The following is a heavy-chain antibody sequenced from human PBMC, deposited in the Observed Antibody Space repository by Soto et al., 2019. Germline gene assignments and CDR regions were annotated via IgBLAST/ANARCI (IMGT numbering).Heavy chain of an antibody. CDR3: ARAPWGCDSYGMSV. Sequence: EVQLVESGGGLVKPGGSLRLSCAASGFTFSSYSMNWVRQAPGKGLEWVSAISSSSRYIYYADSVKGRFTISRYNAKNAQYLRMNGLRAEDTAVYYGARAPWGCDSYGMSVLCKGSTVTFSS. CDR1: GFTFSSYS. J-gene: IGHJ6*04. CDR2: ISSSSRYI. V-gene: IGHV3-21*01. D-gene: IGHD2-8*02.